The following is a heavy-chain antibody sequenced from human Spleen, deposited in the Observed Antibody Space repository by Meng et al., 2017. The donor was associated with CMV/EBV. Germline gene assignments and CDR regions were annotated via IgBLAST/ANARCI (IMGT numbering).Heavy chain of an antibody. CDR1: GFTFNTYV. V-gene: IGHV3-23*01. CDR3: ARGAARPYYYYYYGMDV. D-gene: IGHD6-6*01. CDR2: ISGGGYNT. Sequence: GESLKISCAASGFTFNTYVMTWVRQAPGKGLEWVSAISGGGYNTYYADSVKGRFTISRDNSKNTLYLQMNSLRAEDTAVYYCARGAARPYYYYYYGMDVWGQGTTVTVSS. J-gene: IGHJ6*02.